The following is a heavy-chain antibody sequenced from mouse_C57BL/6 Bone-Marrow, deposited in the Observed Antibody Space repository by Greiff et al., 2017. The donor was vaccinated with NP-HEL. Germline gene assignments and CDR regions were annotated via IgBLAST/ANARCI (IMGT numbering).Heavy chain of an antibody. CDR3: AREFLITTVVAPFDY. D-gene: IGHD1-1*01. Sequence: QVHVKQPGAELVMPGASVKLSCKASGYTFTSYWMHWVKQRPGQGLEWIGEIDPSDSYTNYNQKFKGKSTLTVDKSSSTAYMQLSSLTSEDSAVYYCAREFLITTVVAPFDYWGQGTTLTVSS. V-gene: IGHV1-69*01. J-gene: IGHJ2*01. CDR2: IDPSDSYT. CDR1: GYTFTSYW.